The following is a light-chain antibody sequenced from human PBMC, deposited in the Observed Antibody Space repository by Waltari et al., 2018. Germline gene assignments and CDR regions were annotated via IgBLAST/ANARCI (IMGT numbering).Light chain of an antibody. Sequence: EIVMTQSPATLSVSPGERATLSCRASQSVGSNLAWYQQKPGQAPRLLISGTSTRAIDIPARFSGSGYGTQFTLTISSMQSEDFAVYYCQQYNNWPWTFGQGTKVEVK. CDR3: QQYNNWPWT. CDR1: QSVGSN. J-gene: IGKJ1*01. CDR2: GTS. V-gene: IGKV3-15*01.